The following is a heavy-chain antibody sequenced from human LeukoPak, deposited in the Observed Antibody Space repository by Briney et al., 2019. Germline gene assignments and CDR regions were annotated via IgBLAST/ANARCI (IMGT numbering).Heavy chain of an antibody. Sequence: HGASVKVSCKASGYTFTSYYMHWVRQAPGQGLEWMGIINPSGGSTSYAQKFQGRVTMTRDMSTSTVYMELSSLRAEDTAVYYCASQGDMITFGGVIVIWGQGTLVTVSS. CDR1: GYTFTSYY. J-gene: IGHJ4*02. D-gene: IGHD3-16*02. CDR3: ASQGDMITFGGVIVI. CDR2: INPSGGST. V-gene: IGHV1-46*01.